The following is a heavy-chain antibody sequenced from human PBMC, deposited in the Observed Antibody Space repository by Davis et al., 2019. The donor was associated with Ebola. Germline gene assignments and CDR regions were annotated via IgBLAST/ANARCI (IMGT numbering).Heavy chain of an antibody. CDR3: ARGYCTNVVCYELPVIDY. CDR1: GYTFTSYY. J-gene: IGHJ4*02. Sequence: GESLKISCKASGYTFTSYYMHWVRQAPGQGLEWMGIINPSGGSTSYAQKFQGRVTMTRDTSTSTVYMELSSLRSEDTAVYYCARGYCTNVVCYELPVIDYWGQGTLVTVSS. CDR2: INPSGGST. D-gene: IGHD2-8*01. V-gene: IGHV1-46*01.